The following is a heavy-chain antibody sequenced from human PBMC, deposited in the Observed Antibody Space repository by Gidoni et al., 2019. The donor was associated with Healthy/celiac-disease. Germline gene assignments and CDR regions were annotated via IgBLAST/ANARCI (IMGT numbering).Heavy chain of an antibody. V-gene: IGHV1-2*04. Sequence: QVQLLQSGAEVKKPGASVKVSCKASGSTFTGYYMHWVRQAPGQGLEWMGWINPNSGGTNYAQKFQGWVTMTRDTSISTAYMELSRLRSDDTAVYYCARDQTRRVYYYGMDVWGQGTTVTVSS. CDR1: GSTFTGYY. D-gene: IGHD1-7*01. CDR2: INPNSGGT. CDR3: ARDQTRRVYYYGMDV. J-gene: IGHJ6*02.